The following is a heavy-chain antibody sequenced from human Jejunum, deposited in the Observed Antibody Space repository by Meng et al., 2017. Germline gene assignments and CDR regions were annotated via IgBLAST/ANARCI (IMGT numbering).Heavy chain of an antibody. V-gene: IGHV4-39*06. Sequence: RLPLQRPGPGLVKPSETLSLTCAVSGGSISTAGYYWGWIRQSPGKGLEWIGSIFYSGTTYYNPSLKSRVTISIDTSKNQFSLKMNSVTAADTAVYYCARDTAGFGPWGQGTLVTVSS. J-gene: IGHJ5*02. CDR1: GGSISTAGYY. D-gene: IGHD6-13*01. CDR3: ARDTAGFGP. CDR2: IFYSGTT.